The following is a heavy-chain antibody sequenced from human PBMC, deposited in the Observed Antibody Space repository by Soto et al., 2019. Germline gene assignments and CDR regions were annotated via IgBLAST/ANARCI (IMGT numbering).Heavy chain of an antibody. CDR3: ARDQSFDRTYYYGIDV. D-gene: IGHD3-16*01. V-gene: IGHV1-18*01. CDR2: ISPFNGNT. Sequence: QVQLAQSGVEVKKPGASVRVSCKSSGYPFTHYGITWIRQARGQGLEWMGWISPFNGNTNYGQTLQGRVTLTTETSTSTVYMELRSLRSDDTAVYYCARDQSFDRTYYYGIDVWGQGTTVTVSS. J-gene: IGHJ6*02. CDR1: GYPFTHYG.